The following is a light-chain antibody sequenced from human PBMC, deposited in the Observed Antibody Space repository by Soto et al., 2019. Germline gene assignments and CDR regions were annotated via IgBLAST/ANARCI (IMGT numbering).Light chain of an antibody. CDR3: RTWDNSLSAGV. CDR2: DNN. Sequence: QSVLTQPPSVSASPGQRVTISCSGSSSNIGSNYVSWFQQLPGTAPKLLIYDNNMRPSGIPDRFSGSKSGTSATLGITGLQTGDEADYYCRTWDNSLSAGVFGGGTKLTVL. CDR1: SSNIGSNY. J-gene: IGLJ3*02. V-gene: IGLV1-51*01.